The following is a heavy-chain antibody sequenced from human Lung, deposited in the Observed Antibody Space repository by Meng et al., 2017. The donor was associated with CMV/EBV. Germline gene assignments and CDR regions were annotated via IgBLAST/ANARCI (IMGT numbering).Heavy chain of an antibody. CDR1: GGSIISTNYY. J-gene: IGHJ3*02. D-gene: IGHD2-8*01. CDR3: ARRHLKHGVEGLPAYDI. CDR2: IYYSGTT. V-gene: IGHV4-39*01. Sequence: SETLSLXXTVSGGSIISTNYYWGWIRQPPGKGLAWIGTIYYSGTTYYNPSLKSRVTISVDTYKNQFSLKVSSVTAADTAVYYCARRHLKHGVEGLPAYDIWGQGTXVTVSS.